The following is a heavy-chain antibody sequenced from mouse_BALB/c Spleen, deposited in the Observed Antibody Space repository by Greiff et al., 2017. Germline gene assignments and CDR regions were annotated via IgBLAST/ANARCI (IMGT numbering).Heavy chain of an antibody. CDR3: ARKAGAMDY. CDR1: GYTFTSYW. CDR2: IDPSDSYT. D-gene: IGHD3-2*02. J-gene: IGHJ4*01. V-gene: IGHV1-69*02. Sequence: QVQLQQPGAELVKPGASVKLSCKASGYTFTSYWMHWVKQRPGQGLEWIGEIDPSDSYTNYNQKFKGKATLTVDKSSSTAYMQLSSLTSEDSAVYYCARKAGAMDYWGQGTSVTVSS.